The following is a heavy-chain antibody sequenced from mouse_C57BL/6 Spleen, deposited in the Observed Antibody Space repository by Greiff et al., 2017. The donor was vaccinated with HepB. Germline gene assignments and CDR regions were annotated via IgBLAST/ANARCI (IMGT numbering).Heavy chain of an antibody. CDR2: IDPSDSYT. CDR3: ARSFTTVVAGYAMDY. CDR1: GYTFTSYW. V-gene: IGHV1-69*01. J-gene: IGHJ4*01. D-gene: IGHD1-1*01. Sequence: QVQLQQPGAELVMPGASVKLSCKASGYTFTSYWMHWVKQRPGQGLEWIGEIDPSDSYTNYNQKFKGKSTLTVDKSSSTAYMQLSSLTSEDSAVYYCARSFTTVVAGYAMDYWGQGTSVTVSS.